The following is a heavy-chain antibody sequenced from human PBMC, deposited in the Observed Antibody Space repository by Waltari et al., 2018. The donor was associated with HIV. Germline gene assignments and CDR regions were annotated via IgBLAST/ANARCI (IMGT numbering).Heavy chain of an antibody. J-gene: IGHJ4*02. V-gene: IGHV3-20*04. Sequence: EVQLVESRGGVVRPGGSLRLSCAASGSTFDDYGMSWVRQAPGRGLGWVSCMKWNGGSTCYGDSVKGRVTISRDNAKNSLYLQMNGLRAEDTTLYYGARDRKWLPDYWGQGTLVTVSS. CDR1: GSTFDDYG. CDR2: MKWNGGST. CDR3: ARDRKWLPDY. D-gene: IGHD3-22*01.